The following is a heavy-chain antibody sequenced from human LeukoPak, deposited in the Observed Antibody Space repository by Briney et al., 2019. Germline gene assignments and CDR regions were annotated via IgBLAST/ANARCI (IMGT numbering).Heavy chain of an antibody. V-gene: IGHV4-59*01. CDR3: AKDLMTGDGGAFDI. Sequence: SETLSLTCTVSGVSISSYYWSWIRQPPEKGLEWIGYIYYSGSTNYNPSLKSQVTISVDTSKNQFSLKLNSVTAADTAVYYCAKDLMTGDGGAFDIWGQGTMVTVSS. D-gene: IGHD2-15*01. CDR2: IYYSGST. J-gene: IGHJ3*02. CDR1: GVSISSYY.